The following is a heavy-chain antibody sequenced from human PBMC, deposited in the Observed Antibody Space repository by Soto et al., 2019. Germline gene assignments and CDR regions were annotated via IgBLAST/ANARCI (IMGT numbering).Heavy chain of an antibody. CDR2: IIPILGIA. J-gene: IGHJ5*02. D-gene: IGHD3-10*01. CDR3: ARDLGERITMVRGGWFDP. V-gene: IGHV1-69*08. Sequence: QVQLVQSGAEVKKPGSSVKVSCKASGGTFSSYTISWVRQAPGQGLEWMGRIIPILGIANYAQKFQGRVTITADKSTSTAYRELSSLRSEDTAVYYCARDLGERITMVRGGWFDPWGQGTLVTVSS. CDR1: GGTFSSYT.